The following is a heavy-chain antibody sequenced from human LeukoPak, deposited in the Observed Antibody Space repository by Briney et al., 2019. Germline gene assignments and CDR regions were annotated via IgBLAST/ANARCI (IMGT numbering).Heavy chain of an antibody. CDR3: ARGVSDQN. CDR1: GGSFSGYY. CDR2: ISHSGST. Sequence: SETLSLTCAVYGGSFSGYYWSWIRQSPGKGLEWICEISHSGSTYYNPSLKSRVTISLDTSKNQFSLKLTSVTAADTAVYYCARGVSDQNWGQGTLVTVSS. V-gene: IGHV4-34*01. J-gene: IGHJ4*02.